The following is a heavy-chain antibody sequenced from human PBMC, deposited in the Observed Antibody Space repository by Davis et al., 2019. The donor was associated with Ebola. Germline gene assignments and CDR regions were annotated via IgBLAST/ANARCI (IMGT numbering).Heavy chain of an antibody. Sequence: PSETLSLTCAVYGGSFSAYYWSWIRQPPGKGLEWIGEINHSGSTNYNPSLKSRVTISVDTSKNQFSLKLSSVTAADTAVYYCARDYYDSSFDPWGQGTLVTVSS. CDR1: GGSFSAYY. CDR3: ARDYYDSSFDP. J-gene: IGHJ5*02. CDR2: INHSGST. D-gene: IGHD3-22*01. V-gene: IGHV4-34*01.